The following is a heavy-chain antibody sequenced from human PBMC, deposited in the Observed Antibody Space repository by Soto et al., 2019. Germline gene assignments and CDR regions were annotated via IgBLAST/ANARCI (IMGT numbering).Heavy chain of an antibody. J-gene: IGHJ4*02. CDR2: IRSKAYGGTT. D-gene: IGHD3-22*01. CDR3: TIENYSDSNGYYSPAHFVY. CDR1: GFTFGVYA. V-gene: IGHV3-49*03. Sequence: GGSLRLSCTASGFTFGVYAMSWFRQAPGKGMEWVSFIRSKAYGGTTEYAASVEGRFTISRDDSKSIAYLQMNSLRTEVTAVYYFTIENYSDSNGYYSPAHFVYWGLGA.